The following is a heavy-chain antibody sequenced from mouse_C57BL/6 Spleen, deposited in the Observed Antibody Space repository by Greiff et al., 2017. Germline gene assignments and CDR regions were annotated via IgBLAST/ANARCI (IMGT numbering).Heavy chain of an antibody. D-gene: IGHD1-2*01. CDR1: GYTFTSYW. J-gene: IGHJ3*01. Sequence: VQLQQPGTELVKPGASVKLSCKASGYTFTSYWMHWVKQRPGQGLEWIGNINPSNGGTNYNEKFKSKATLTVDKPSSTAYMQLSSLTSEDSAVYYCARSDYYGPWFAYWGQGTLVTVSA. CDR3: ARSDYYGPWFAY. V-gene: IGHV1-53*01. CDR2: INPSNGGT.